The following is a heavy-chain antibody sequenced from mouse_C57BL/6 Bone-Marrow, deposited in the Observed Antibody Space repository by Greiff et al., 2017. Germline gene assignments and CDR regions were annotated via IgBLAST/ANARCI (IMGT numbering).Heavy chain of an antibody. V-gene: IGHV1-39*01. CDR1: GYSFTDYN. CDR2: INPNYGTT. Sequence: EVQLQQSGPELVQPGASVKISCKASGYSFTDYNMNWVKQSNGKSLEWIGVINPNYGTTSYNQKFKGKATLTVAQSSSTAYMQLNSLTSEDSAVDYWARRGELGRGFADWGQGTLVTVSA. CDR3: ARRGELGRGFAD. J-gene: IGHJ3*01. D-gene: IGHD4-1*01.